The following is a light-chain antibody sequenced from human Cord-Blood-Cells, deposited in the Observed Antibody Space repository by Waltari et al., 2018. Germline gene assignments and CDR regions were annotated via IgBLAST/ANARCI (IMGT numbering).Light chain of an antibody. V-gene: IGKV2-28*01. CDR3: MQALQTPYT. CDR1: QSLLHSNGYNY. J-gene: IGKJ2*01. Sequence: DIVMTQSPLSMPVTPGEQAAISCSSSQSLLHSNGYNYLDWYLQKPGQSPQLLIYLGSNRASGVPDRFSGSGSGTDFTLKISRVEAEDVGVYYCMQALQTPYTFGQGTKLEIK. CDR2: LGS.